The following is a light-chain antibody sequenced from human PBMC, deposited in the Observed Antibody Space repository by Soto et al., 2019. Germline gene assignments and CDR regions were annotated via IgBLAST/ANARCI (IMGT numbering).Light chain of an antibody. Sequence: EIVMTQSPATLSVSPGERATLSCSASQSVSSNLAWYQQKPGQAPRLLIYGASTRATGIPARFSGSGSGTEFTLPISSLQSEDFAVYYCQQYNNWPPYTCGQGTKLEIK. CDR1: QSVSSN. V-gene: IGKV3-15*01. J-gene: IGKJ2*01. CDR2: GAS. CDR3: QQYNNWPPYT.